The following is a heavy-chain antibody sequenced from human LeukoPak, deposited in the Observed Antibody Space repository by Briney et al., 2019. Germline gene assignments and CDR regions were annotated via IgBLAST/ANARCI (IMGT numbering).Heavy chain of an antibody. CDR3: AKDVEGCSGGSCYPGAFDI. J-gene: IGHJ3*02. CDR1: GFTFSSYA. CDR2: ISGSGGST. Sequence: GGSLRLSCAASGFTFSSYAMSWVRQAPGKGLEWVSAISGSGGSTYYADSVKGRFTISRDNSKNTLYLQMNSLRAEDTAVYYCAKDVEGCSGGSCYPGAFDIWGQGTMVTVTS. V-gene: IGHV3-23*01. D-gene: IGHD2-15*01.